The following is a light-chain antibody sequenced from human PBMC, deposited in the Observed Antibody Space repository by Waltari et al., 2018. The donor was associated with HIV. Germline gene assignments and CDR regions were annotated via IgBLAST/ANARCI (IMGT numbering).Light chain of an antibody. Sequence: SYVMTQPAPVSVAPGQTAKIPCGGNNIGTKSVHWYQQKPGQAPVLVIYDDTDRPSGIPERFSGSNSGNTATLTISRVEAGDEADYYCQLWDSSSDHYVFGQGTQVTVL. CDR3: QLWDSSSDHYV. J-gene: IGLJ1*01. CDR1: NIGTKS. CDR2: DDT. V-gene: IGLV3-21*02.